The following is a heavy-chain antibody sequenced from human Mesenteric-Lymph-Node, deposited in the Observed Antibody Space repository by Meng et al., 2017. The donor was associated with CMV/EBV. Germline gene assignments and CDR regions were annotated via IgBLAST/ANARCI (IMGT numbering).Heavy chain of an antibody. J-gene: IGHJ6*02. Sequence: FHEDSVRGRFTISRDNSKNTVNLQMNSLRAEDTAVYYCARDSWNYYYYYGMDVWGQGTTVTVSS. D-gene: IGHD1-1*01. CDR3: ARDSWNYYYYYGMDV. V-gene: IGHV3-33*01.